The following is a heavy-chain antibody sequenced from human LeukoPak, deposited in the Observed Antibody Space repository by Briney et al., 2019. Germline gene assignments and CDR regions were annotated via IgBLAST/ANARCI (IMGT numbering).Heavy chain of an antibody. V-gene: IGHV1-46*01. CDR2: INPSGGST. CDR1: GYTFTSYY. Sequence: GASVKVSCKASGYTFTSYYMHWVRQAPGQGLEWMGIINPSGGSTSYAQKFQGRVTMTRDTSTSTVYMELSSLRSEDTAVYYRARIGRMITIAGPMDYWGQGTLVTVSS. J-gene: IGHJ4*02. CDR3: ARIGRMITIAGPMDY. D-gene: IGHD3-16*01.